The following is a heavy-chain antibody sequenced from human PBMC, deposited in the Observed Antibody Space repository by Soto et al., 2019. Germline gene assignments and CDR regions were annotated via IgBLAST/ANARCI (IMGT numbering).Heavy chain of an antibody. D-gene: IGHD3-9*01. J-gene: IGHJ4*02. CDR3: ARTLVTGYSDS. CDR1: GGSISAYY. CDR2: IYYTGST. Sequence: QVQLQESGPGLVKPSETLSLTCTVSGGSISAYYWSWIRQPPGKGREGIGRIYYTGSTNYNSSLGSRVTISVDTSRVHFSLRLSSVTAADTAVYYCARTLVTGYSDSWGQGALVTVSS. V-gene: IGHV4-59*01.